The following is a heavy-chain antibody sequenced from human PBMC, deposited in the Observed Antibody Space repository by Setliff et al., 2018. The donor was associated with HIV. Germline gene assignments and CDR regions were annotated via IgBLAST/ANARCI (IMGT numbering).Heavy chain of an antibody. J-gene: IGHJ3*02. CDR2: IYYSGNT. Sequence: PSETLSLTCTVSGGSISSGNNYWSWIRQPPGKGLEWIAYIYYSGNTYYNPSLKSRATISVDTSKNQFSLKLNSVTVADTAVYYCARDPAVASREVAFDIWDQGTMVTVSS. CDR1: GGSISSGNNY. V-gene: IGHV4-30-4*08. CDR3: ARDPAVASREVAFDI. D-gene: IGHD2-21*01.